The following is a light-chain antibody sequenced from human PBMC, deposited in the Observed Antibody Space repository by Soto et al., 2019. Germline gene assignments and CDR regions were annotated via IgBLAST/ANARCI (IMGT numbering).Light chain of an antibody. Sequence: QCALTQPASVSGSPGQSIAISCTGTSSDVGGYNYVSWYQQHPGKAPKLIIYDVSSRPSGVSDRFSGSKSVHTASLTISGLQAEDEADYYCSSYTSSSTLVLGGGTKLTVL. CDR1: SSDVGGYNY. V-gene: IGLV2-14*03. CDR3: SSYTSSSTLV. CDR2: DVS. J-gene: IGLJ2*01.